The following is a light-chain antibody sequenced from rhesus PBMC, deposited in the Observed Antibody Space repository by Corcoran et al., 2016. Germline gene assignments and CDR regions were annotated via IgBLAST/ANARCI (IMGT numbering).Light chain of an antibody. Sequence: DIQMTQSPSSLSASVGDRVTITCRASQGISRYLNWYQQKPGKAPKLLIYYANCLESGVPSRFSGSGSGTECTLTISSRQPEDFATYYCQQYNSLPWTFGQGTKVEIK. CDR3: QQYNSLPWT. CDR1: QGISRY. CDR2: YAN. V-gene: IGKV1-32*01. J-gene: IGKJ1*01.